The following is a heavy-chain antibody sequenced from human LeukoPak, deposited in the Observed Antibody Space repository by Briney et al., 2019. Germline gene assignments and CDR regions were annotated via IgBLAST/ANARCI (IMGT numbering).Heavy chain of an antibody. CDR1: GYTFTNYG. D-gene: IGHD2-15*01. CDR3: ARDWDCSGGACRDCFDP. V-gene: IGHV1-18*01. Sequence: GASVKVSCKASGYTFTNYGISWVRQAPGRGLEWMAWISADNGDTNYAQNLRDRVTMTTDTSTSTVYMELRSLRSDDTALYYCARDWDCSGGACRDCFDPWGQGTLVTVSS. J-gene: IGHJ5*02. CDR2: ISADNGDT.